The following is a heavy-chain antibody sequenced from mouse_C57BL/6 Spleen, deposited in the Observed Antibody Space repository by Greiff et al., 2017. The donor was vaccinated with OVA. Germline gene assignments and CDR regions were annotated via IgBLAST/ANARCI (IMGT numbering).Heavy chain of an antibody. CDR1: GYAFTNYL. J-gene: IGHJ4*01. CDR3: ARPITTDAMDY. V-gene: IGHV1-54*01. Sequence: QVQLKQSGAELVRPGTSVKVSCKASGYAFTNYLIEWVKQRPGQGLEWIGVINPGSGGTNYNEKFKGKATLTADKSSSTAYMQLSSLTSEDSAVYFCARPITTDAMDYWGQGTSVTVSS. CDR2: INPGSGGT. D-gene: IGHD1-1*01.